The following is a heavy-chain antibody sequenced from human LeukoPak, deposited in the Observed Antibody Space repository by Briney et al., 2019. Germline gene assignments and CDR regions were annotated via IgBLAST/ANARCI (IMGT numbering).Heavy chain of an antibody. V-gene: IGHV4-34*01. CDR2: INHSGGT. D-gene: IGHD3/OR15-3a*01. J-gene: IGHJ4*02. CDR3: ARGRYNYGFFDF. Sequence: SETLSLTCAVYGESFSGYYWTWIRQPPGKGLEWIGEINHSGGTNRNPSLKSRVTISVDTSKNQFSLNLNSVTAADTAVYYCARGRYNYGFFDFWGQGNLVTVSS. CDR1: GESFSGYY.